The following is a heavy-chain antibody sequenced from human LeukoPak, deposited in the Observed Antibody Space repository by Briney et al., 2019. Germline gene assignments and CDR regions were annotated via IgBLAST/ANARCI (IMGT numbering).Heavy chain of an antibody. D-gene: IGHD3-16*01. CDR3: ARGGGLDV. CDR1: GFTFSSYW. J-gene: IGHJ6*02. V-gene: IGHV3-7*03. Sequence: GGSLRLSCADSGFTFSSYWMNWARQAPGKGLEWVASINHNGNVNYYVDSVKGRFTISRDNAKNSLYLQMSNLRAEDTAVYFCARGGGLDVWGQGATVTVSS. CDR2: INHNGNVN.